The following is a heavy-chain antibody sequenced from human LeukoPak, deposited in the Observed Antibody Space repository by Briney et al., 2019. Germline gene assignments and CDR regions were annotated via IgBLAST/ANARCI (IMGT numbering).Heavy chain of an antibody. CDR1: GYTFTSYG. CDR2: ISAYNGNT. D-gene: IGHD6-13*01. V-gene: IGHV1-18*01. CDR3: ARNPGRIAAAGTVGWFDP. J-gene: IGHJ5*02. Sequence: ASVKVSCKASGYTFTSYGISWVRQAPGQGLEWMGWISAYNGNTNYAQKLQGRVTMTTDTSTSTAYMELRSLRSDDTAVYYCARNPGRIAAAGTVGWFDPWGQGTLVTVSS.